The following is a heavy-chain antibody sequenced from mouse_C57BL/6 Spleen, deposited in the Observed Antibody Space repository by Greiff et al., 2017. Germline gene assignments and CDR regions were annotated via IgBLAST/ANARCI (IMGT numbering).Heavy chain of an antibody. D-gene: IGHD3-2*02. J-gene: IGHJ3*01. CDR3: ARSGELRLFAY. V-gene: IGHV1-54*01. Sequence: QVQLKQSGAELVRPGTSVKVSCKASGYAFTNYLIEWVKQRPGQGLEWIGVINPGSGGTNYNEKFKGKATLTADKSSSTAYMQLSSLTSEDSAVYFCARSGELRLFAYWGQGTLVTVSA. CDR2: INPGSGGT. CDR1: GYAFTNYL.